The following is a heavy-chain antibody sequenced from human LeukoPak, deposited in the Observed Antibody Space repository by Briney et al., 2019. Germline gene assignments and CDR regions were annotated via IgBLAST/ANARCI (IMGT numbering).Heavy chain of an antibody. Sequence: EGSLRLSCAASGFDFSSNWMHWVRHAPGQGLVWVSRIKGDGISTNYADSAKGRFTISRDIAKNTLYLQMNSLRAEDTGVYYCAKDHYWSIDYWGRGTLVTVSS. V-gene: IGHV3-74*01. CDR1: GFDFSSNW. J-gene: IGHJ4*02. D-gene: IGHD3-3*01. CDR3: AKDHYWSIDY. CDR2: IKGDGIST.